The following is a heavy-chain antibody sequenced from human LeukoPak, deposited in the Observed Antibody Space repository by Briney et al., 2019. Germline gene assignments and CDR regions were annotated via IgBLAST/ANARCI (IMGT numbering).Heavy chain of an antibody. V-gene: IGHV4-59*01. CDR3: ARGLDDILTGPYWFDP. D-gene: IGHD3-9*01. CDR1: GGSISSYY. J-gene: IGHJ5*02. Sequence: PSETLSLTCTVSGGSISSYYWSWIRQPPGKGLEWNGYIYYSGSTNYNPSLKSRVTISVDTSKTQFSLKLSSVTAADTAVYYCARGLDDILTGPYWFDPWGQGTLVTVSS. CDR2: IYYSGST.